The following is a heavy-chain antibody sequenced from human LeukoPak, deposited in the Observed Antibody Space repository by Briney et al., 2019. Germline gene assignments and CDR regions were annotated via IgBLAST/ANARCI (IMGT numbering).Heavy chain of an antibody. V-gene: IGHV4-39*07. CDR2: IYYSGST. J-gene: IGHJ5*02. Sequence: PSETLSLTCTVSGGSISSSSYYWGWIRQPPGKGLEWIGSIYYSGSTYYNPSLKSRVTISVDTSKNQFSLKLSSVTAADTAVYYCARGWGLRLDPFDPWGQGTLVTVSS. CDR1: GGSISSSSYY. D-gene: IGHD3-16*01. CDR3: ARGWGLRLDPFDP.